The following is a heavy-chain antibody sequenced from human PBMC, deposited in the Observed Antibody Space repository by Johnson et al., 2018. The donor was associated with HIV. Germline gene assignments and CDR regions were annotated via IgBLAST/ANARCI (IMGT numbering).Heavy chain of an antibody. CDR1: GFTFSSYA. D-gene: IGHD2-2*01. CDR3: ARETLGYCSSTSCYAFDI. Sequence: QVQLVESGGGLVQPGRSLRLSCAASGFTFSSYAMHWVRQAPGKGLEWVAVISYDGSNKYYADSVKGRFTISRDNAKNTLYLQMNSLSAEDTAVYYCARETLGYCSSTSCYAFDIWGQGTMVTVSS. CDR2: ISYDGSNK. J-gene: IGHJ3*02. V-gene: IGHV3-30-3*01.